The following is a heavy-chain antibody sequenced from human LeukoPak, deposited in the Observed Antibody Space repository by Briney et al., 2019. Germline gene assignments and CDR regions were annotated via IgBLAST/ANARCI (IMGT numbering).Heavy chain of an antibody. D-gene: IGHD1-26*01. CDR1: GFTFDDYA. CDR3: AKDIRPKPQKSGSYLPRILDFDY. V-gene: IGHV3-9*01. CDR2: ISWNSGSI. J-gene: IGHJ4*02. Sequence: SGGSLRLSCAASGFTFDDYAMPWVRQAPGKGLEWVSGISWNSGSIGYADSVKGQFTISRDNAKNSLYLQMNSLRAEDTALYYCAKDIRPKPQKSGSYLPRILDFDYWGQGTLVTVSS.